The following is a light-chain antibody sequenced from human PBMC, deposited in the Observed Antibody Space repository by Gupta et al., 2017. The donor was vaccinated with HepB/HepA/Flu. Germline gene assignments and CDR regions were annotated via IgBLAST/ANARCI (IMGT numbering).Light chain of an antibody. J-gene: IGKJ4*01. CDR2: AAS. V-gene: IGKV1-9*01. Sequence: DSQSTRSPSFLSASVGDRVTITCRASQGISSYLAWYQQKPGKAPKLLIYAASTLQSGVPSRFSGSGSGTEFTLTISSLQPEDFATYYCQQLNSSPFTFGGGTKVDIK. CDR3: QQLNSSPFT. CDR1: QGISSY.